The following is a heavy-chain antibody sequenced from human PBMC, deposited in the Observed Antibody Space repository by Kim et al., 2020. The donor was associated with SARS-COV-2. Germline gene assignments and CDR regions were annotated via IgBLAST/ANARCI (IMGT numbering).Heavy chain of an antibody. CDR1: GGSISSSSYY. J-gene: IGHJ4*02. CDR2: IYYSGST. D-gene: IGHD3-10*01. V-gene: IGHV4-39*01. Sequence: SETLSLTCTVSGGSISSSSYYWGWIRQPPGKGLEWIGSIYYSGSTYYNPSLKSRVTISVDTSKNQFSLKLSSVTAADTAVYYCARPMVRGVLTSNFDYWGQGTLVTVSS. CDR3: ARPMVRGVLTSNFDY.